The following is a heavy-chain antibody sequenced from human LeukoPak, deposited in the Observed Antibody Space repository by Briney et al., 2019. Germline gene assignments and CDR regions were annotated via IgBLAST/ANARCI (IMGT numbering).Heavy chain of an antibody. CDR1: GFTFSSYA. Sequence: GGSLRLSCAASGFTFSSYAMHWVRQAPGKGLEWVAAISYDGSNKYYADSVKGRFTISRDNSKNTLYLQMNSLRAEDTAVYYCARDPLTYYYDSSGYFSYWGQGTLVTVSS. J-gene: IGHJ4*02. D-gene: IGHD3-22*01. CDR3: ARDPLTYYYDSSGYFSY. V-gene: IGHV3-30-3*01. CDR2: ISYDGSNK.